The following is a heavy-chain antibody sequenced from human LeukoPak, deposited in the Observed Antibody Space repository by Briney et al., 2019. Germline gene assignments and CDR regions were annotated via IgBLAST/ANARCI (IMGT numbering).Heavy chain of an antibody. CDR3: ARKNYDNSGYFHH. CDR1: GFTFSSYE. V-gene: IGHV3-48*03. Sequence: AGGSLRLSCAASGFTFSSYEMNWVRQAPGKGLEWVSYISSSGNTIYYADSVKGRFTTSRDNAKSSLYLQMNSLRAEDTAVYYCARKNYDNSGYFHHWGQGTLVTVSS. CDR2: ISSSGNTI. D-gene: IGHD3-22*01. J-gene: IGHJ1*01.